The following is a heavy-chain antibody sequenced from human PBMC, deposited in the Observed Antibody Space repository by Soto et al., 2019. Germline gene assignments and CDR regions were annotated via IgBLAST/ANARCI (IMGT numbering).Heavy chain of an antibody. CDR3: ARGRYGDY. Sequence: QVHLVQSGAEVKKPGASVKVSCKASGYTFTSYGITWVRQAPGQGLEWMGWISAHNGNTDYAQKPQGRVIVTRDTPTSTASMELRSLRSADTAVYYCARGRYGDYWGQGALVTVSS. CDR1: GYTFTSYG. D-gene: IGHD1-1*01. V-gene: IGHV1-18*01. J-gene: IGHJ4*02. CDR2: ISAHNGNT.